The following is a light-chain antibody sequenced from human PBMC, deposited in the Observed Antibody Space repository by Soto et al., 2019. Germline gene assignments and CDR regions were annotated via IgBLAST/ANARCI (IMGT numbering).Light chain of an antibody. CDR3: QQYNSYSKALT. J-gene: IGKJ4*01. CDR2: DAS. CDR1: QSISSW. Sequence: DIQMTQSPSTLSASVGDRVTITCRASQSISSWLAWYQQKPGKAPKLLIYDASSLESGAPSRFSGSGSGTEFTLTISSMQPDDFATYYCQQYNSYSKALTFGGGTKVEIK. V-gene: IGKV1-5*01.